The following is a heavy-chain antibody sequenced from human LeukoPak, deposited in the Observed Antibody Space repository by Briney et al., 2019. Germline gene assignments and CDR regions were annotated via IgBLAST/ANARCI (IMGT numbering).Heavy chain of an antibody. CDR3: GRHYGSGDALDI. Sequence: SETLSLTCAVYGGSFSGYYWSWIRQPPGKGLEWIGEINHSGSTNYNPSLKSRVTLSLDTSKNQFSLKLTSVTAADTAVYYCGRHYGSGDALDIWGQGTKVTASS. J-gene: IGHJ3*02. V-gene: IGHV4-34*01. CDR2: INHSGST. CDR1: GGSFSGYY. D-gene: IGHD3-10*01.